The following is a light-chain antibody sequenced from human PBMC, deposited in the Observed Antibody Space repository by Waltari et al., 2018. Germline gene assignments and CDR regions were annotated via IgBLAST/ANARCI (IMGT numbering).Light chain of an antibody. CDR2: KAS. CDR3: QQYNSYPWT. Sequence: DIQMTQSPSTLSASVGARVTITCRASQGLGSWLAWFQQKPGKAPDLLIYKASNLESGVPSRFSGSGYGREFTLTITSLQAENSATYYCQQYNSYPWTFGQGTKLEIK. J-gene: IGKJ2*02. CDR1: QGLGSW. V-gene: IGKV1-5*03.